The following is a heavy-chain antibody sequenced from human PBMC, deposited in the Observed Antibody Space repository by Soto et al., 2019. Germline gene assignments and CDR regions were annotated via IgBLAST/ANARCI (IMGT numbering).Heavy chain of an antibody. J-gene: IGHJ4*02. V-gene: IGHV4-39*01. CDR2: IYYSGST. CDR3: ARRYGSAIDY. D-gene: IGHD1-26*01. Sequence: SETLSLTCTVSGGSISSSSYYWGWIRQPPGKGLEWIGSIYYSGSTYYNPSLKSRVTISVDTSKNQFSLKPSSVTAADTAVYYCARRYGSAIDYWGQGTLVTVS. CDR1: GGSISSSSYY.